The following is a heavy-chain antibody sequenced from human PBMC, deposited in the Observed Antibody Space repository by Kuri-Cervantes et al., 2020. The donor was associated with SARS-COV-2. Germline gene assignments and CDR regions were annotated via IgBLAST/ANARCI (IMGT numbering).Heavy chain of an antibody. D-gene: IGHD4-17*01. CDR2: IYSSGSA. J-gene: IGHJ4*02. V-gene: IGHV4-59*08. Sequence: SETLSLTCAVYGGSFSGYYWIWIRQTPGKGLEWIGYIYSSGSASYNPSFRSRVTISVDTSKNQFSLKLSSVTAADTAVYYCARVEDTVTTKGYYFDYWGQGTLVTVSS. CDR1: GGSFSGYY. CDR3: ARVEDTVTTKGYYFDY.